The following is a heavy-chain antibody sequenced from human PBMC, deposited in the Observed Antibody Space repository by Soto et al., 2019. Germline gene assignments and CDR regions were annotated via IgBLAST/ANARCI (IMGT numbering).Heavy chain of an antibody. Sequence: SQTLSLTCAISGDSVSTNSATWDWIRQSLSRGLEWLGRTYYRSKWYNDYAVSVKGRITINPDTSNNQLSLQLNSVTPDDTAVYYCARLVGNSWLDSWGQGTLVTVSS. V-gene: IGHV6-1*01. D-gene: IGHD2-2*01. CDR1: GDSVSTNSAT. CDR3: ARLVGNSWLDS. J-gene: IGHJ5*01. CDR2: TYYRSKWYN.